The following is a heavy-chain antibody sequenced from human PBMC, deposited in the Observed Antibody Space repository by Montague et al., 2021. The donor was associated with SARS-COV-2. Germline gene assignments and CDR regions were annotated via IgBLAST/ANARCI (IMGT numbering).Heavy chain of an antibody. CDR2: IYHTGST. V-gene: IGHV4-39*01. CDR3: ANFYSGSYNY. Sequence: SETLSLTCTVSRGSLRLTSYHWGWIRQPPGKGLEWIGSIYHTGSTYYDPSLESRVTMSVDNSKNQSSLMLTSVTAADTAVYYCANFYSGSYNYWGHGSLVTVSS. D-gene: IGHD1-26*01. J-gene: IGHJ4*01. CDR1: RGSLRLTSYH.